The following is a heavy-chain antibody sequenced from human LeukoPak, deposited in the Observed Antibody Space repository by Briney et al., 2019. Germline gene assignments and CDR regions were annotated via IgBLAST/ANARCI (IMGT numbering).Heavy chain of an antibody. CDR1: GFTFSSYS. D-gene: IGHD2-21*02. V-gene: IGHV3-23*01. J-gene: IGHJ4*02. CDR2: ISGSGDST. Sequence: GGSLRLSCAASGFTFSSYSMNWVRQTPGKGLEWVSSISGSGDSTFYADSVKGRFSISRDNSKNTLYLQVNGLRTEDTAVYYCAKDRLLNCRGDCYIFDYWGQGTVVTVSS. CDR3: AKDRLLNCRGDCYIFDY.